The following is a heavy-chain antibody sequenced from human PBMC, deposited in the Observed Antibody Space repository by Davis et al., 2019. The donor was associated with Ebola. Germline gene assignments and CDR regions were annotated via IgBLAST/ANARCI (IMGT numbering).Heavy chain of an antibody. V-gene: IGHV3-11*01. CDR1: GFTFSDYY. CDR2: ISSSGSTI. J-gene: IGHJ4*02. D-gene: IGHD5-18*01. Sequence: PGGSLRLSCAASGFTFSDYYMSWIRQAPGKGLEWVSYISSSGSTIYYADSVKGRFTISRDNAKNSLYLQMNSLRAEDTAVYYCARVWVDTAMVFDYWGQGTLVTVSS. CDR3: ARVWVDTAMVFDY.